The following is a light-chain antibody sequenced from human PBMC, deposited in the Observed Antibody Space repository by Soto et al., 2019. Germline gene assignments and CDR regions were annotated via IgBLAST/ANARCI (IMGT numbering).Light chain of an antibody. CDR3: QQLSNWPPYT. CDR2: VAS. CDR1: QSVHTY. J-gene: IGKJ2*01. V-gene: IGKV3-11*01. Sequence: ETVLTQSPATLSLSPGERATLSCRASQSVHTYLAWYQQKAGQAPRLLIYVASYRATGIPATFSGSGSWTYFIFTTSSLKPEDYTVYYSQQLSNWPPYTFGQGTKLEIK.